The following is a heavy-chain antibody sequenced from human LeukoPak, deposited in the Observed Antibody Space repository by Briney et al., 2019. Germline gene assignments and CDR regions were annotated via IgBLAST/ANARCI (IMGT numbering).Heavy chain of an antibody. J-gene: IGHJ4*02. V-gene: IGHV3-9*01. CDR1: GFRIDDYA. Sequence: GVSLRLSCVVSGFRIDDYAMHWVRQTPGKGLEWVSSISGNSARKDYVDSVKGRFTISRDNAKNSLYLQMDSLRVEDTALYYCAKVGMAGRYPYFDYWGQGTLVTVSS. D-gene: IGHD1-20*01. CDR2: ISGNSARK. CDR3: AKVGMAGRYPYFDY.